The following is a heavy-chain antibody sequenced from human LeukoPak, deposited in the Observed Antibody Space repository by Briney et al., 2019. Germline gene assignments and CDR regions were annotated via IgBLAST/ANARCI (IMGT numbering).Heavy chain of an antibody. V-gene: IGHV1-18*01. D-gene: IGHD5-12*01. J-gene: IGHJ4*02. CDR1: GYTFTSYG. Sequence: ASVKVSCKASGYTFTSYGISWVRQAPGQGLEWMGWISAYNGNTNYAQELQGRVTMTTDTSTSTAYMELRSLRSDDTAVYYCARYREDIVATYLSYYFDYWGQGTLVTVSS. CDR3: ARYREDIVATYLSYYFDY. CDR2: ISAYNGNT.